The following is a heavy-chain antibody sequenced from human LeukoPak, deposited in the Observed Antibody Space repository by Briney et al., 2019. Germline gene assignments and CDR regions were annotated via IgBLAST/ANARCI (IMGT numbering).Heavy chain of an antibody. CDR1: GFTFSHYA. CDR3: GIRDTSDYYVF. J-gene: IGHJ4*02. Sequence: GGSLRLSCVASGFTFSHYAMHWVRQAPGKGLEWVAVISFDGSNKYYADSVKGRFTISRDNSKNALYLQMNGLRADDTAVYYCGIRDTSDYYVFWGQGTLVTVSS. D-gene: IGHD3-22*01. CDR2: ISFDGSNK. V-gene: IGHV3-30-3*01.